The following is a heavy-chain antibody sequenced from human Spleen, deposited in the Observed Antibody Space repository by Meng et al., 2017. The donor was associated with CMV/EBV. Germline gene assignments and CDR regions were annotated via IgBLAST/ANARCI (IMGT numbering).Heavy chain of an antibody. J-gene: IGHJ4*02. CDR3: ARNDLDY. Sequence: ASVKVSCKASGYTFTTYGISWVRQAPGQGLQWMGWTSAFNGNTNYAQKFKGRVTMTTDASTTTAYMELRSLRSDDTAVYYCARNDLDYWGQGTLVTVSS. CDR1: GYTFTTYG. V-gene: IGHV1-18*01. CDR2: TSAFNGNT.